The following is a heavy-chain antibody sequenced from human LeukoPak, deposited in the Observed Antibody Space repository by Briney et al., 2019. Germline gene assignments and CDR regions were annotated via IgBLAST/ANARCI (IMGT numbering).Heavy chain of an antibody. CDR2: IGAGGTFT. CDR3: ATTLGVLAFNI. J-gene: IGHJ3*02. D-gene: IGHD1-26*01. CDR1: GFTFSSYA. Sequence: GGSLRLSCTASGFTFSSYAMNWVRQAPGKGLEWVSGIGAGGTFTYYADSVKGRFTISRDNSRNTLYLQMSSLRAEDTAKYYCATTLGVLAFNIWGQGTMVTVSS. V-gene: IGHV3-23*01.